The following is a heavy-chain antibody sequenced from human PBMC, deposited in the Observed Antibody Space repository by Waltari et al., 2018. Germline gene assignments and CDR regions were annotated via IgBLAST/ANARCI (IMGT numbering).Heavy chain of an antibody. CDR3: ARVATKTYSSPVPGRPYYYGMDV. CDR2: INSDGSST. Sequence: EEQLVESGGGLAQPGESLRLSCAASGFTFSRYWKDWVRHAPGKGLVWVSRINSDGSSTTYADSVKGRFTISRDNAKNTLYVQMNRLRAEDTAVYYCARVATKTYSSPVPGRPYYYGMDVWGQGTTVTVSS. J-gene: IGHJ6*02. V-gene: IGHV3-74*01. CDR1: GFTFSRYW. D-gene: IGHD6-19*01.